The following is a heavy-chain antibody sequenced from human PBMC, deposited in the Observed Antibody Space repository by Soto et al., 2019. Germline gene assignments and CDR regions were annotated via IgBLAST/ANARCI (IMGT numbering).Heavy chain of an antibody. D-gene: IGHD3-3*01. Sequence: QVQLVQSGAEVKKPGASVKVSCKASGYTFTSYGISWVRQAPGQGLEWMGWISAYNGNTNYAQKLHGRVNMTTDTSTSTAYMELRSLRSDDTAVYYCARAEYYDFWSGYAHSFDYWGQGTLVTVSS. CDR2: ISAYNGNT. CDR3: ARAEYYDFWSGYAHSFDY. CDR1: GYTFTSYG. V-gene: IGHV1-18*01. J-gene: IGHJ4*02.